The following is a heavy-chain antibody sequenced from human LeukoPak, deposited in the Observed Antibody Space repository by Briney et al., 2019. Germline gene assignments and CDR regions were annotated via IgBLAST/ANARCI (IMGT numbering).Heavy chain of an antibody. CDR3: ARDKSRTGYLSYYYGTDA. CDR1: GFTFSDYY. CDR2: ISSNGSTK. D-gene: IGHD3/OR15-3a*01. Sequence: GGSLRLSCAASGFTFSDYYMNWVRQAPGKGLEWVSYISSNGSTKYYADSVKGRFTISRDNAKNSLYLQMNSLRAEDTAVYYCARDKSRTGYLSYYYGTDASGEGNTVTASS. V-gene: IGHV3-11*01. J-gene: IGHJ6*01.